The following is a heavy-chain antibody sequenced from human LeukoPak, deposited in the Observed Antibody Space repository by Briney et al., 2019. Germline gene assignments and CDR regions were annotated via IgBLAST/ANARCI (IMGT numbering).Heavy chain of an antibody. CDR3: AREDTAMGLAPFDY. J-gene: IGHJ4*02. Sequence: KPSETLSLTCAVYGGSFSGYYWSWIRQPPGKGLEWIGEINHSGSTNYNPSLKSRVTISVDTSKNQFSLKLSSVTAADTAVYYCAREDTAMGLAPFDYWGQGTLVTASS. D-gene: IGHD5-18*01. CDR1: GGSFSGYY. V-gene: IGHV4-34*01. CDR2: INHSGST.